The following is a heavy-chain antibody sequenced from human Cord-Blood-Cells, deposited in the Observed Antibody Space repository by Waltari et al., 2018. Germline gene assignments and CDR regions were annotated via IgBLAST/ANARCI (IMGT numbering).Heavy chain of an antibody. J-gene: IGHJ3*01. Sequence: EVQLVKSGAEVKKPGESLKLSCKGSGYSFTSYWIGWVRQLPGKGLGWMGIIYPGDADTSYSPSFQGQVTISADKSISTAYRQWSSLKASDTAMYYCARGSSSSWYGLEAFDVWGQGTMVTVSS. CDR1: GYSFTSYW. D-gene: IGHD6-13*01. CDR3: ARGSSSSWYGLEAFDV. CDR2: IYPGDADT. V-gene: IGHV5-51*01.